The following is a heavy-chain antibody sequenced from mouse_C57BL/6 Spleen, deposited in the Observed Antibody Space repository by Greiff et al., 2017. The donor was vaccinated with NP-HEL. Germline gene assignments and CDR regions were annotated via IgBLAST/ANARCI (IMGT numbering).Heavy chain of an antibody. CDR3: APITTVDGYYAMDY. D-gene: IGHD1-1*01. CDR2: IHPNSGST. Sequence: QVQLQQPGAELVKPGASVKLSCKASGYTFTSYWMHWVKQRPGQGLEWIGMIHPNSGSTNYNEKFKSKATLTVDKSSSTAYMQLSSLTSEDSAVYYCAPITTVDGYYAMDYWGQGTSVTVSS. J-gene: IGHJ4*01. V-gene: IGHV1-64*01. CDR1: GYTFTSYW.